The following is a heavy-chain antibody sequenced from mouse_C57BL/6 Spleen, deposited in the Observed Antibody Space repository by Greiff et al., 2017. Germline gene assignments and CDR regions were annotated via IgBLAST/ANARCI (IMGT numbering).Heavy chain of an antibody. Sequence: QVQLQQPGAELVMPGASVKLSCKASGYTFTSYWMHWVKQRPGQGLEWIGEIDPSDSYTNYNQKFKGKSTLTVDKSSSTAYMQLSSLTSEDSAVYDCARAFYYSNPWFADWGQGTLVTVSA. D-gene: IGHD2-5*01. CDR2: IDPSDSYT. CDR3: ARAFYYSNPWFAD. V-gene: IGHV1-69*01. CDR1: GYTFTSYW. J-gene: IGHJ3*01.